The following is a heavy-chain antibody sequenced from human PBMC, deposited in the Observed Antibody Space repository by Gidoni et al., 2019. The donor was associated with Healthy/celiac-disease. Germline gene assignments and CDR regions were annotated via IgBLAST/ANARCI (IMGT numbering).Heavy chain of an antibody. Sequence: EVQLVESGGGLVKPGGSLRLSCAASGFTFSSYSMNWVRQAPGKGLEWVSSISSSSSYIYYADSVKGRFTISRDNAKNSLYLQMNSLRAEDTAVYYCARSPIAVAGIGSFDYWGQGTLVTVSS. CDR1: GFTFSSYS. CDR2: ISSSSSYI. J-gene: IGHJ4*02. CDR3: ARSPIAVAGIGSFDY. D-gene: IGHD6-19*01. V-gene: IGHV3-21*01.